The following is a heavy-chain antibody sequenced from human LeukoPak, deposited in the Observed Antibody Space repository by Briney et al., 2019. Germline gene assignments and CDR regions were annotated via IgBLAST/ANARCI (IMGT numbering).Heavy chain of an antibody. CDR3: ARGYSSDN. D-gene: IGHD2-21*01. CDR2: IYSGGST. Sequence: GGSLRLSCAASGFTVSSNYMSWVGYAPGKGLEWVSVIYSGGSTYYADSVKGRFTISRDNSKNTLNLQMNSLRAEDAAVYYCARGYSSDNWGQGTLVTVSS. CDR1: GFTVSSNY. J-gene: IGHJ4*02. V-gene: IGHV3-66*01.